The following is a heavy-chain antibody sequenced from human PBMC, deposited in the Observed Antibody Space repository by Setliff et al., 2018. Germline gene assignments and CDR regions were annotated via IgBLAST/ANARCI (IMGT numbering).Heavy chain of an antibody. CDR2: ITSNGNYI. V-gene: IGHV3-21*01. D-gene: IGHD1-26*01. CDR1: GFTFSGYY. Sequence: GGSLRLSCAASGFTFSGYYMQWVRQAPGKGLEWVSSITSNGNYIYYADSVKGRFTISRDNAKNSLYLQMNSLRAEDTAVYYCARVGSKPQLGWFDPWGQGTLVTVSS. CDR3: ARVGSKPQLGWFDP. J-gene: IGHJ5*02.